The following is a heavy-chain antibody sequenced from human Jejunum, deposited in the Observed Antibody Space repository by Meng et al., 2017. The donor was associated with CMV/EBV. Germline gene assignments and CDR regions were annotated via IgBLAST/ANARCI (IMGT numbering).Heavy chain of an antibody. Sequence: FSSYAMSWARQAPGKGPGWVSVSSGSGSVSRAAYADSVEGRFTISRDDSKKTLYLQMHSLRVEDTAIYYCAKREASTVFGVAFDYWGQGTLVTVSS. CDR2: SSGSGSVSRA. D-gene: IGHD3-3*01. CDR3: AKREASTVFGVAFDY. CDR1: FSSYA. J-gene: IGHJ4*02. V-gene: IGHV3-23*01.